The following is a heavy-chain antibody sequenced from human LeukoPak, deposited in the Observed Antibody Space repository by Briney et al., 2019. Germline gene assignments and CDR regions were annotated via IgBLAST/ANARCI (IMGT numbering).Heavy chain of an antibody. Sequence: SVKVSCKASGGTFSSYAISWVRQAPGQGLEWMGRIIPILGIANYAQKFQGRVTITADKSTSTAYMELSSLRSEDTAVYYCARDLLAYDYVWGSYRHPLDYWGQGTLVTVSS. CDR2: IIPILGIA. CDR1: GGTFSSYA. V-gene: IGHV1-69*04. J-gene: IGHJ4*02. D-gene: IGHD3-16*02. CDR3: ARDLLAYDYVWGSYRHPLDY.